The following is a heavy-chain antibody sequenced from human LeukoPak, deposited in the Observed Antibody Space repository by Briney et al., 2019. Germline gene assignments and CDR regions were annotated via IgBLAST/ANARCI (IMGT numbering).Heavy chain of an antibody. Sequence: GASVKVSCKASGYTFTSYGISWVRQAPGQGLEWMGWISAYNGNTNYAQKLQGRVTMTEDTSTDTAYMELSSLRSEDTAVYYCATDFSLLTGYHQFDYWGQGTLVTVSS. CDR1: GYTFTSYG. V-gene: IGHV1-18*01. CDR2: ISAYNGNT. D-gene: IGHD3-9*01. CDR3: ATDFSLLTGYHQFDY. J-gene: IGHJ4*02.